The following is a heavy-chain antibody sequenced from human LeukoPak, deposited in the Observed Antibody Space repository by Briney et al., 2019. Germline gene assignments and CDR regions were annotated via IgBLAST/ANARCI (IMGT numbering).Heavy chain of an antibody. CDR1: GFTFSSYS. CDR3: AIRFSLRGYYYGMDV. V-gene: IGHV3-48*01. J-gene: IGHJ6*02. CDR2: ISSSSSTI. D-gene: IGHD5/OR15-5a*01. Sequence: GGSLRLSCAASGFTFSSYSMNWVRQAPGKGLEWVSYISSSSSTIYYADSVKGRFTISRDNSKNTLYLQMNSLRAEDTAVYYCAIRFSLRGYYYGMDVWGQGTTVTVSS.